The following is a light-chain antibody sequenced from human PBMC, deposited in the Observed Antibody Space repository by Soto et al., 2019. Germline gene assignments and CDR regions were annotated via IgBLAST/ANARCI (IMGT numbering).Light chain of an antibody. CDR3: QQYYSYPIT. V-gene: IGKV1-16*02. Sequence: DIQMTQSPSSLSASVGDRVTITCRASQGITSFLAWFQQKPGKAPKSLIYDASSLQSGVPSKFSGSGSGTAFTLTSSSLEPEDFANYYWQQYYSYPITFGQGTRLEI. CDR1: QGITSF. CDR2: DAS. J-gene: IGKJ5*01.